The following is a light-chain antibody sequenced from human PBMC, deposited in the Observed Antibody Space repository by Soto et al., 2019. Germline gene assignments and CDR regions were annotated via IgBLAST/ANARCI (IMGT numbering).Light chain of an antibody. CDR1: QSVSDN. J-gene: IGKJ2*01. CDR3: QQYNNWPPYT. V-gene: IGKV3-15*01. Sequence: EIVMTQSPATLSVSPGERATLSCRASQSVSDNLAWYQQKPGQAPRLVIYAASTRATSFPARFSGSGSGTEFTLTISSLQSEDFAVYYCQQYNNWPPYTFGQGTKLEIK. CDR2: AAS.